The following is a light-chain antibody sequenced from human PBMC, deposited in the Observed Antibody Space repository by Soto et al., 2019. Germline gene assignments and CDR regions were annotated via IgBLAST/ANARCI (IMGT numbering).Light chain of an antibody. Sequence: EMVLTQSPDTLSPSPGERATLSCRASQTVSSNFLAWYQQRPGQAPRLLIYGASSRATGIPDRFSGSGSGTDFTLTTSRLEPEDLAVYYCQQYGTSPETFGQGTKVDIK. V-gene: IGKV3-20*01. CDR1: QTVSSNF. CDR2: GAS. CDR3: QQYGTSPET. J-gene: IGKJ1*01.